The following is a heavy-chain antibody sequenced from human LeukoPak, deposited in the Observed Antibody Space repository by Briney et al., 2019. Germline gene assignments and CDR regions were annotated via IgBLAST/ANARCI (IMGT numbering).Heavy chain of an antibody. J-gene: IGHJ4*02. Sequence: ASVKVSFKASGNTFTSYWIQWVRQAPGQGLEWMGLINPDGGSTAYAHRFQGRVIMTRDTSTSTAYMDLSSLRSEDTAVYHCARAPRNSSTMLDYWGQGTLVTVSS. CDR2: INPDGGST. CDR3: ARAPRNSSTMLDY. CDR1: GNTFTSYW. D-gene: IGHD6-13*01. V-gene: IGHV1-46*01.